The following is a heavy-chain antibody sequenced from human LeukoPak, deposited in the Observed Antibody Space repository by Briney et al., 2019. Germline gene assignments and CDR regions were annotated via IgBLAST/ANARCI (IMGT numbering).Heavy chain of an antibody. D-gene: IGHD1-26*01. Sequence: GGSLRLSCAASGFTFSTYAMRWVRQAPGKGLEWVSLISGSDFSTYYADSVKGRFTISRDNPKNMLYLQMNSLRAEDTAVYFCARDLRGNYYGVFDIWGQGTMVTVSS. J-gene: IGHJ3*02. V-gene: IGHV3-23*01. CDR1: GFTFSTYA. CDR3: ARDLRGNYYGVFDI. CDR2: ISGSDFST.